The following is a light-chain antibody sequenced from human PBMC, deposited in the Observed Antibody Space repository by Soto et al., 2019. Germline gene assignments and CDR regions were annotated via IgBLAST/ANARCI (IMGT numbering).Light chain of an antibody. V-gene: IGKV3D-15*01. J-gene: IGKJ1*01. CDR3: QQSYNTPQT. Sequence: EIVMTQSPATLSVSPGERATLSCRASQSVSSNLAWYQQKPGQPPRILIYDASFRATGIPERFSGSGSGTDFTLTISSLQPEDFATYYCQQSYNTPQTFGQGTKVDIK. CDR1: QSVSSN. CDR2: DAS.